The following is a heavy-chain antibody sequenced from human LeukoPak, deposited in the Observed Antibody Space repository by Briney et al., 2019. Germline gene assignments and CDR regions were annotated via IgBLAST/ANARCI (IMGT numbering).Heavy chain of an antibody. CDR1: GGSITSYY. D-gene: IGHD3-10*01. V-gene: IGHV4-59*08. Sequence: KPSETLSLTCSVSGGSITSYYWSWIRQPPGKGLEWIGYMFYSGNTNYNPSLKSRVTISVDTSKNQLSLRLSSVTAADTAVYYCARLTSGIGGSAWFYFDSWGQGTLVTVSS. CDR3: ARLTSGIGGSAWFYFDS. J-gene: IGHJ4*02. CDR2: MFYSGNT.